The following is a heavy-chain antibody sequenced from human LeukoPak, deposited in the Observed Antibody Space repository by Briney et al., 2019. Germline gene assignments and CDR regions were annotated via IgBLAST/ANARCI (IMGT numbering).Heavy chain of an antibody. J-gene: IGHJ4*02. CDR3: ARDRGYCSSTSCYEEGGLDY. CDR2: INPNSGGT. V-gene: IGHV1-2*02. CDR1: GYTFTSYY. D-gene: IGHD2-2*01. Sequence: ASVKVSCKASGYTFTSYYIHWVRQAPGQGLEWMGWINPNSGGTNYAQKFQGRVTMTRDTSISTAYMELSRLRSDDTAVYYCARDRGYCSSTSCYEEGGLDYWGQGTLVTVSS.